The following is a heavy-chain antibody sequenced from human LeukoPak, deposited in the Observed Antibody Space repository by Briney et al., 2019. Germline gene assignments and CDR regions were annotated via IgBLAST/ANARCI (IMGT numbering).Heavy chain of an antibody. CDR3: ASGENWYYGLNSGYYSDY. V-gene: IGHV3-48*03. J-gene: IGHJ4*02. D-gene: IGHD1-7*01. CDR2: NPRSGSTI. Sequence: GGPMSLCCGACGIFSSSWEMKGRRQAGEGVVEWGKYNPRSGSTIYYADFVSGRTTLTRDNAKNSLYLQMNRLRAEDTAVYYCASGENWYYGLNSGYYSDYWGQGTLVTVSS. CDR1: GIFSSSWE.